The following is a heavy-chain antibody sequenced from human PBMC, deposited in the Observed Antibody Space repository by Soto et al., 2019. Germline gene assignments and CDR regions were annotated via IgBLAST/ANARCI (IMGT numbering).Heavy chain of an antibody. Sequence: PSQTLSLTCATSGDSVTSNTAAWNWTRQSPSRGLEWLGRTYCRSKWYNDYEVFVKSRININTDTTKKQLNMQLDSVTPEDTAVYYCARVSSGGNYRKAKYYYYGIDVWGQGTTVTVSS. V-gene: IGHV6-1*01. J-gene: IGHJ6*02. CDR3: ARVSSGGNYRKAKYYYYGIDV. D-gene: IGHD1-26*01. CDR2: TYCRSKWYN. CDR1: GDSVTSNTAA.